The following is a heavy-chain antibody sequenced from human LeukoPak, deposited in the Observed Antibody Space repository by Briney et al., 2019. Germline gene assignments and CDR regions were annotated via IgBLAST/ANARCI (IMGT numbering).Heavy chain of an antibody. CDR1: GYTFSGYY. CDR3: ARAGAYDSSGYYPDY. J-gene: IGHJ4*02. V-gene: IGHV1-2*02. D-gene: IGHD3-22*01. Sequence: GASVKVSCKASGYTFSGYYMHWVRQAPGQGLEWMGWINPNSGGTNYAQKFQGRVTMTRDTSISTAYMELSRLRSDDTAVYYCARAGAYDSSGYYPDYWGQGTLVTVSS. CDR2: INPNSGGT.